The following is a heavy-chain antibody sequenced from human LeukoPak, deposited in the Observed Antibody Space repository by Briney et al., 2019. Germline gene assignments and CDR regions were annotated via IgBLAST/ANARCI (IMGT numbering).Heavy chain of an antibody. CDR3: ARDQAAITMIVVPGVH. V-gene: IGHV3-11*04. J-gene: IGHJ4*02. CDR2: ISSSGSTI. Sequence: PGGSLRLSCAASGFTFSDYYMSWIRQAPGKGLEWVSYISSSGSTIYYADSVKGRFTISRDNAKNSLYLQMNSLRAEDTAVYYCARDQAAITMIVVPGVHWGQGTLVTVSS. CDR1: GFTFSDYY. D-gene: IGHD3-22*01.